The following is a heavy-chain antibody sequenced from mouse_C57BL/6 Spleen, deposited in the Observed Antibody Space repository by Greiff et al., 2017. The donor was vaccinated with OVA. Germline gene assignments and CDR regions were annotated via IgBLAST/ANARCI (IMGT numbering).Heavy chain of an antibody. D-gene: IGHD1-1*01. CDR3: ARRGYCSSSAWFAY. V-gene: IGHV1-55*01. CDR2: IYPGSGST. Sequence: QVQLKQPGAELVKPGASVKMSCKASGYTFTSYWITWVKQRPGQGLEWIGDIYPGSGSTNYNEKFKSKATLTVDTSSSTAYMQLSSLTSEDSAVYYCARRGYCSSSAWFAYWGQGTLVTVSA. J-gene: IGHJ3*01. CDR1: GYTFTSYW.